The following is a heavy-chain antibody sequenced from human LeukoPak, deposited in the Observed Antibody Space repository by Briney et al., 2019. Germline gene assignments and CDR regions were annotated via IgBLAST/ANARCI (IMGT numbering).Heavy chain of an antibody. CDR3: TRVGYIDEGIDY. Sequence: GGSLRLSCAASGFTVSSNYMTWVRQAPGKGLEWVANIKQDGSKKSYVDSVKGRFTISRDNAKNSLYLQMNSLRAEDTAIYYCTRVGYIDEGIDYWGQGTLVTVSS. CDR1: GFTVSSNY. CDR2: IKQDGSKK. J-gene: IGHJ4*02. D-gene: IGHD5-24*01. V-gene: IGHV3-7*04.